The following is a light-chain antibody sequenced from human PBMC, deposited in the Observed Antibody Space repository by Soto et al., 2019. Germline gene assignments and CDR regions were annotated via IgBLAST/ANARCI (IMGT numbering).Light chain of an antibody. CDR2: DAS. CDR1: QSVSSY. V-gene: IGKV3-11*01. Sequence: EIVLPQSPATLSLSPGEIATLSCRASQSVSSYLAWYQQKPGQAPRLLIYDASNRATGIPARFSGSGSGTDFTLTISSLEPEDFAVYYCQQRSNWPRTFGQGTKLEIK. J-gene: IGKJ2*01. CDR3: QQRSNWPRT.